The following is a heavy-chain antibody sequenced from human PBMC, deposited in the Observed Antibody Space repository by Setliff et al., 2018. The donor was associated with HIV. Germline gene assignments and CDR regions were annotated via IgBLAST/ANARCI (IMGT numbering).Heavy chain of an antibody. D-gene: IGHD5-18*01. V-gene: IGHV4-30-2*01. CDR3: ARQTSYDRGYSYCFDE. Sequence: SETLSLTCAVSGGSISSGGYSWSWIRQPPGKGLEWIGYIYHSGSTYYNPSLKSRVTISVDRSKNQFSLKLSSVTAADTAVYYCARQTSYDRGYSYCFDEWGHGTLVTVSS. CDR1: GGSISSGGYS. CDR2: IYHSGST. J-gene: IGHJ4*01.